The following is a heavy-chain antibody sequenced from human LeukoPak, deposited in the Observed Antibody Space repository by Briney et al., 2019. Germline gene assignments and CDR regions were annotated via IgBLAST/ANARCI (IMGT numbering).Heavy chain of an antibody. CDR2: IYYSGST. J-gene: IGHJ6*04. CDR3: ARAYYGSEMDV. V-gene: IGHV4-61*05. Sequence: SETLSLTCTVSGGSISSSSYYWGWIRQPPGKGLEWIGYIYYSGSTNYNPSLKSRVTISVDTSKNQFSLKLSSVTAADTAVYCCARAYYGSEMDVWGKGTTVTISS. D-gene: IGHD3-10*01. CDR1: GGSISSSSYY.